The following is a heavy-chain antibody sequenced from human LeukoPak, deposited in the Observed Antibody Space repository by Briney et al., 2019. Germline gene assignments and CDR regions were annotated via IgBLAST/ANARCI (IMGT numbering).Heavy chain of an antibody. Sequence: GESLKISCKGSGYSFTSYWIGWVRQMPGKGLEWMGIIYPGDSDTRYSPSLQGQVTISADKFISTAYLQWSSLKASDTAMYYCARHPDDYGGYVHAFDIWGQGTMVTVSS. V-gene: IGHV5-51*01. D-gene: IGHD4-17*01. J-gene: IGHJ3*02. CDR2: IYPGDSDT. CDR1: GYSFTSYW. CDR3: ARHPDDYGGYVHAFDI.